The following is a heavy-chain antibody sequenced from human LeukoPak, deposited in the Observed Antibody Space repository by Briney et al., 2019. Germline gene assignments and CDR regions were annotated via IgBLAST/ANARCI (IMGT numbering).Heavy chain of an antibody. CDR2: IYSGGST. CDR3: ARDRSGNYFTPDY. Sequence: GGSLRLSCAASGFTVSSNYMSWVRQAPGKGLEWVSVIYSGGSTYYADSVKGRFTISRDDSKNTLYLQMNSLRAEDTAVYYCARDRSGNYFTPDYWGQGTLVTVSS. CDR1: GFTVSSNY. D-gene: IGHD1-26*01. V-gene: IGHV3-66*01. J-gene: IGHJ4*02.